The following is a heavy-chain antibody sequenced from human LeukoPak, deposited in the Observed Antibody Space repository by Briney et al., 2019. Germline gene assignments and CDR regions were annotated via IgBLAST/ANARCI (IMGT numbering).Heavy chain of an antibody. V-gene: IGHV3-48*03. CDR1: GFTFSSYK. CDR3: ARGAFYYDSSGYQNFDY. Sequence: GGSLRLSCAASGFTFSSYKMNWVRQAPGKGLEWVSYISSSGSTIYYADSVKGRFTISRDNAKNSLYLQMNSLRAEDTAVYYCARGAFYYDSSGYQNFDYWGQGTLVTVSS. D-gene: IGHD3-22*01. J-gene: IGHJ4*02. CDR2: ISSSGSTI.